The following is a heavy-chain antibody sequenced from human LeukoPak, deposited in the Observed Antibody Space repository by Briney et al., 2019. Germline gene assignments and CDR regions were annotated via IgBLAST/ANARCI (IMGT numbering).Heavy chain of an antibody. Sequence: PGGSLRLSCAASGFTFNDYAMSWVRQAPGKGLEWVSAISGRGGRTYYSDSMKGRFTISRDNSKNTLYLQMNSLRAEDTAVYYCAKTRPLDSSSWSHGDYWGQGTLVTVSS. CDR1: GFTFNDYA. J-gene: IGHJ4*02. D-gene: IGHD6-13*01. V-gene: IGHV3-23*01. CDR3: AKTRPLDSSSWSHGDY. CDR2: ISGRGGRT.